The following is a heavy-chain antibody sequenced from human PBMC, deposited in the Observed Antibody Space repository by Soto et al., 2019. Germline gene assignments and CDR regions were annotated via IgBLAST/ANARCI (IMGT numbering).Heavy chain of an antibody. V-gene: IGHV1-3*01. J-gene: IGHJ5*02. Sequence: QVQLVQSGAEVKKPGASVKISCRASGYRFSDHGTHWMRQAPGQRPEWMGWIHPGNGNTRSPQKFQGRVTFTRDTSASTAYMELSRLTSKHTAVYFSAKDSYTATTVWFDPWGQGSLVTVSS. D-gene: IGHD3-16*02. CDR3: AKDSYTATTVWFDP. CDR1: GYRFSDHG. CDR2: IHPGNGNT.